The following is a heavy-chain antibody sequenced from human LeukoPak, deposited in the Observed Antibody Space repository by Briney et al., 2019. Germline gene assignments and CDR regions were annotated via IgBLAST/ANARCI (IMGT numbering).Heavy chain of an antibody. D-gene: IGHD2-2*01. CDR2: ISAYNGNT. CDR1: GYTFTSYG. J-gene: IGHJ6*02. Sequence: ASVKVSCKASGYTFTSYGISWVRQAPGQGLEWMGWISAYNGNTNYAQKLQGRVTMTTDTSTSTAYMELRSLRSDDTAVYYCARVRYQLLSSLVYYYYGMDVWGQGTTVTVSS. V-gene: IGHV1-18*01. CDR3: ARVRYQLLSSLVYYYYGMDV.